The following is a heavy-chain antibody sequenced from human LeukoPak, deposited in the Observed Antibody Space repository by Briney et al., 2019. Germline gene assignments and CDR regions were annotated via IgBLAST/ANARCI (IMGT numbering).Heavy chain of an antibody. CDR3: ARDRFGAVTQILFDY. J-gene: IGHJ4*02. CDR2: ISSSSSYI. CDR1: GFTFSSYG. D-gene: IGHD3-3*01. Sequence: GGSLGLSCAASGFTFSSYGMNWVRQAPGKGLEWVSSISSSSSYIYYADSVKGRFTISRDNAKNSLYLQMNSLRAEDTAVYYCARDRFGAVTQILFDYWGQGTLVTVSS. V-gene: IGHV3-21*01.